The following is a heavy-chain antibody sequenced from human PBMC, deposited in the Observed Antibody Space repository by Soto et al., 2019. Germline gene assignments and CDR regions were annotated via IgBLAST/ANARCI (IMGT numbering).Heavy chain of an antibody. J-gene: IGHJ6*03. V-gene: IGHV3-66*01. D-gene: IGHD6-13*01. CDR1: GFTVSSNY. Sequence: GGSLRLSCAASGFTVSSNYMSWVRQAPGKGLEWVSVIYSGGSTYYADSVKGRFTISRDNSKNTLYLQMNSLRAEDMAVYYCARSGGSSWYYYYYMDVWGKGTTVTGLL. CDR3: ARSGGSSWYYYYYMDV. CDR2: IYSGGST.